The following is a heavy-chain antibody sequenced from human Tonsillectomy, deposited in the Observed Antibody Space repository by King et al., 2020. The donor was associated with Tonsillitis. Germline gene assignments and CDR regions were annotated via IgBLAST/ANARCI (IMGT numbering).Heavy chain of an antibody. J-gene: IGHJ4*02. V-gene: IGHV3-7*03. D-gene: IGHD6-19*01. CDR2: IKEDGREK. CDR1: GFTFISYW. Sequence: VQLVESGGGLVQPGGSLRLSCAASGFTFISYWMSCVSQAPGKGLEWVANIKEDGREKYYVDSVKGRFTISRDNAKNSLYVQMNSLRAEDTSVYYCARESYEAGHGFDYWGQGTLVTVSS. CDR3: ARESYEAGHGFDY.